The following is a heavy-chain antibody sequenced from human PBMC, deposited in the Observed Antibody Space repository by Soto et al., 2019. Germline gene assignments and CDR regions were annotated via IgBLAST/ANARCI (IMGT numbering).Heavy chain of an antibody. J-gene: IGHJ4*02. Sequence: QVLLQESGPGLVQPSGTLSLSCAVSGVSISSNYYWGWVRQAPGKGLEWLGDISHIGSANYSPSLMSRVTISMDRSQNQFSLKLNSVTAADTAVYYCVRSFGWYAIDYWGQGTLVIVSS. D-gene: IGHD6-19*01. CDR3: VRSFGWYAIDY. CDR1: GVSISSNYY. V-gene: IGHV4-4*02. CDR2: ISHIGSA.